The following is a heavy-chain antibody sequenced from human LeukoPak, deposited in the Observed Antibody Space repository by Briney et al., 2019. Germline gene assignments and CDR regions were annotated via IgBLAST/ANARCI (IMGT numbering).Heavy chain of an antibody. D-gene: IGHD6-25*01. CDR3: ARAEAAGDNRGGYYYFYMDV. V-gene: IGHV3-23*01. J-gene: IGHJ6*03. CDR2: ITASGATT. Sequence: PGGSLRLSCAASGFTFSAHAMNWVRQAPGKGLEWVAAITASGATTYYADSVKGRFTISRDGPQSTLYLQMNNLRAEDTAVYYCARAEAAGDNRGGYYYFYMDVWGKGTTVTVSS. CDR1: GFTFSAHA.